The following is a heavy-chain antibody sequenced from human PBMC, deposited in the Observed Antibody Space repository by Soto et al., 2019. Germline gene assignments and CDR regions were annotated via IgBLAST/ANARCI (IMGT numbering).Heavy chain of an antibody. V-gene: IGHV1-2*02. D-gene: IGHD3-10*01. Sequence: QVQLVQSGTEVKKPGASVKVSCQASGYSISAYYIHWVRQAPGQGLEWMGWIDPKNGGTVSAQKFQGRLTMTRDRSISTVYMDLSGLTSDDTALYYCGRDDYGIFPYWGQGSLVTVSS. CDR3: GRDDYGIFPY. J-gene: IGHJ4*02. CDR2: IDPKNGGT. CDR1: GYSISAYY.